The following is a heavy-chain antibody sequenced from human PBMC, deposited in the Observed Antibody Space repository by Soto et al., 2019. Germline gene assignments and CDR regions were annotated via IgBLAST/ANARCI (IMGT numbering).Heavy chain of an antibody. J-gene: IGHJ6*02. CDR2: IIPIFGTA. Sequence: GASVKVSCKASGGTFSSYAISWVRQAPGQGLEWMGGIIPIFGTANYAQKFQGRVTVTADESTSTAYMELSSLRSEDTAVYYCARVSAMAERGDYYGMDVWGQGTTVTVSS. CDR3: ARVSAMAERGDYYGMDV. D-gene: IGHD5-18*01. V-gene: IGHV1-69*13. CDR1: GGTFSSYA.